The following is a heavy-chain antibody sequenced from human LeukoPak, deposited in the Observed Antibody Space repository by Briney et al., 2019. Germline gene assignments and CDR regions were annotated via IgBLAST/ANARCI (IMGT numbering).Heavy chain of an antibody. CDR2: ISSSGSTI. V-gene: IGHV3-21*04. Sequence: GGSLRLSCAASGFTFSSYSMNWVRQAPGKGLEWVSSISSSGSTIYYADSVKGRFTISRDNAKNSLYLQMNSLRAEDTAVYYCAREVADIVVVVAAEPLMDVWGQGTTVTVSS. CDR1: GFTFSSYS. CDR3: AREVADIVVVVAAEPLMDV. J-gene: IGHJ6*02. D-gene: IGHD2-15*01.